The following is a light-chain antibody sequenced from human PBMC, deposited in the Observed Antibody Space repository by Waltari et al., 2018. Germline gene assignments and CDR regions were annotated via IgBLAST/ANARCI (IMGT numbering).Light chain of an antibody. CDR3: QHYVRLPVT. V-gene: IGKV3-20*01. J-gene: IGKJ1*01. CDR1: QSISRT. CDR2: GAS. Sequence: EIVLTQSPGTLSLSPGERATISCRASQSISRTLAWYQQKPGQAPRLLIYGASTRPTGIPDRFSGSGSGTDFSLTISRLEPEDFAVYYCQHYVRLPVTFGQGTKVEIK.